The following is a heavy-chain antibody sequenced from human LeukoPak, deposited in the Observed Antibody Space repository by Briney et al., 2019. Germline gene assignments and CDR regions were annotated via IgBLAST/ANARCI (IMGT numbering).Heavy chain of an antibody. CDR1: GGSVSSGTYY. Sequence: PSETLSLTCTVSGGSVSSGTYYWSWIRQPPGKGLERIGYIYYSGSTNYNASLKSRVTISVDTSKNQFSLKLSSVTAADTAVYYCARDRVRGNSNPYFDYWGQGTLVTVSS. D-gene: IGHD4-11*01. J-gene: IGHJ4*02. CDR2: IYYSGST. CDR3: ARDRVRGNSNPYFDY. V-gene: IGHV4-61*01.